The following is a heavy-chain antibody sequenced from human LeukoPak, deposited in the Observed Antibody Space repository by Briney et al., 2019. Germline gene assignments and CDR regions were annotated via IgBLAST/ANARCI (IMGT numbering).Heavy chain of an antibody. CDR3: VRDYQFIQEV. CDR1: GFTFSNYW. D-gene: IGHD2-2*01. Sequence: PGGSLRLSCVAFGFTFSNYWMLWVRQAPGKGLMWVSLISTDGKSTRYAESVKGRFTISRDNAKNALYLQMDILRVEDTALYFCVRDYQFIQEVWGQGTTVTVSS. J-gene: IGHJ6*02. V-gene: IGHV3-74*01. CDR2: ISTDGKST.